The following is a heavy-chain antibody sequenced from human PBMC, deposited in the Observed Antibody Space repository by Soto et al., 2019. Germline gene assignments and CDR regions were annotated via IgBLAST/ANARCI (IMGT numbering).Heavy chain of an antibody. CDR2: INPNSGGT. CDR3: ARLEMATIRAYYYYGMDV. CDR1: GYTFTGYY. Sequence: ASVKVSCKASGYTFTGYYMHWVRQAPGQGLEWMGWINPNSGGTNYAQKFQGRVTMTRDTSISTAYMELSRLRSDDTAVYYCARLEMATIRAYYYYGMDVWGQGTTVTVYS. V-gene: IGHV1-2*02. J-gene: IGHJ6*02. D-gene: IGHD5-12*01.